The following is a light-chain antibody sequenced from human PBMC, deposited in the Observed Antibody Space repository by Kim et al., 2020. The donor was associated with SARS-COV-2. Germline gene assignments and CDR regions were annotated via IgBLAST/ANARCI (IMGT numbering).Light chain of an antibody. V-gene: IGLV3-19*01. CDR3: TSRVSNGNHWV. CDR2: GKN. CDR1: SLRSYY. Sequence: SSELTQYPALSVALGQTVRITCQGDSLRSYYASWYQQKPGQAPVLVIYGKNNRPSGIPDRFSGSSSGNTASLTLTGPPGEDEADIYCTSRVSNGNHWV. J-gene: IGLJ3*02.